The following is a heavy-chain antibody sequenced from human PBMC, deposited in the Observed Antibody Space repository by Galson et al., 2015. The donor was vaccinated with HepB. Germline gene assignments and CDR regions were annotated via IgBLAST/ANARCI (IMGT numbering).Heavy chain of an antibody. Sequence: SLRLSCAASGFSVTGTYMGWVRQAPGKGLEWVSIFYASGATHYADSVRGRFTVSRDNSKSMLYLQMNIVRADDTAVYYCVRATAGRVDYWGRGTLVSASS. CDR2: FYASGAT. CDR3: VRATAGRVDY. D-gene: IGHD2-21*02. J-gene: IGHJ4*02. V-gene: IGHV3-66*01. CDR1: GFSVTGTY.